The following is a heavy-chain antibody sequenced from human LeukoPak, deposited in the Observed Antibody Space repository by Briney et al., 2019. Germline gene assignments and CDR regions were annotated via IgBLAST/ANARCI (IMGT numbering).Heavy chain of an antibody. D-gene: IGHD1-26*01. Sequence: TGGSLRLSCAASGFTFDDYGMSWVRQAPGKGLEWVSGINWNGGSTGYADSVKGRFTISRDNAKNSLYLQMNSLRAEDTAVYYCAKDVVGAYFDYWGQGTLVTVSS. CDR1: GFTFDDYG. J-gene: IGHJ4*02. V-gene: IGHV3-20*04. CDR3: AKDVVGAYFDY. CDR2: INWNGGST.